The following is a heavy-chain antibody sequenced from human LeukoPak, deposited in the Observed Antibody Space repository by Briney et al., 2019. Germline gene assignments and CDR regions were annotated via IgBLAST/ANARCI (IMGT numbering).Heavy chain of an antibody. CDR3: AKDPGSYYYYYYMDV. CDR2: ISGSGGST. CDR1: GFTFSSYA. J-gene: IGHJ6*03. V-gene: IGHV3-23*01. Sequence: PGGSLRLSCAASGFTFSSYAMSWVRQAPGKGLEWGSGISGSGGSTYYADSVKGRFTISRDNSKNTLYLQMNSLRAEDTAVYYCAKDPGSYYYYYYMDVWGKGTTVTVSS.